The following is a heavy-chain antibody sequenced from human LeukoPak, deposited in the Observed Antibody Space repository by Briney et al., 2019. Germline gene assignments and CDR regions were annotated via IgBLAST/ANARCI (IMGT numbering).Heavy chain of an antibody. Sequence: GGSLRLSCAASGFTFSSYAMSWVRQAPGKGLGWVSAISGSGGSTYYADSVKGRFTISRDNSKNTLYLQMNSLRAEDTAVYYCVRDGEGVGISVNYWFDPWGQGTLVTVSS. V-gene: IGHV3-23*01. CDR3: VRDGEGVGISVNYWFDP. D-gene: IGHD3-10*01. J-gene: IGHJ5*02. CDR1: GFTFSSYA. CDR2: ISGSGGST.